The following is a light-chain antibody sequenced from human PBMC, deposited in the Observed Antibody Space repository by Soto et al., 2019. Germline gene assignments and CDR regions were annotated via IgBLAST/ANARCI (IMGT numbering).Light chain of an antibody. CDR2: EAS. CDR1: QGITNR. CDR3: QRYNIWPPWT. Sequence: DIKITQSPSAVSASIGDRVTITCRASQGITNRLAWYQQKPGKAPKLLIYEASSLQSGVPSRISGSGSGTDFTLTISSLQPEDFAVYYCQRYNIWPPWTFGQGTKVDIK. V-gene: IGKV1D-12*01. J-gene: IGKJ1*01.